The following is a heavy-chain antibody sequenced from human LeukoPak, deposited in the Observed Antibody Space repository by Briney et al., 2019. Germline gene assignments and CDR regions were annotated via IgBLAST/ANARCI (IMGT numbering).Heavy chain of an antibody. Sequence: GGSLRLSCAASGFTVSSNYMSWVRQAPGKGLEWVSVIYSGGSTYYADSVKGRFTISRDNSKNTLYLQMNSLRAEDTAVYYCAKGLGARFLEWGLFDYWGQGTLVTVSS. V-gene: IGHV3-53*01. J-gene: IGHJ4*02. CDR2: IYSGGST. CDR1: GFTVSSNY. D-gene: IGHD3-3*01. CDR3: AKGLGARFLEWGLFDY.